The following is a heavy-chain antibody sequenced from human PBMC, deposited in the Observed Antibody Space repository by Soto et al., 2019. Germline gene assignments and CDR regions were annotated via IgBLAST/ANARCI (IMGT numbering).Heavy chain of an antibody. CDR1: GFTFSSYG. Sequence: QLQLVESGAGVVQPGRSLRLSCAASGFTFSSYGMHWVRQAPGKALEWVADIYYDGSNKYYADAVKGRFTISRDNSKNSLYLQMNSVRAEDTAVYYCANSQWLEGTYYYYGRDVWGQGTTVTVSS. D-gene: IGHD6-19*01. J-gene: IGHJ6*02. CDR3: ANSQWLEGTYYYYGRDV. V-gene: IGHV3-30*18. CDR2: IYYDGSNK.